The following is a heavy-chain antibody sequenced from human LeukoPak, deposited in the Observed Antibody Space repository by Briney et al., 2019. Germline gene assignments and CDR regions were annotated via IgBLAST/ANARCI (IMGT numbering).Heavy chain of an antibody. V-gene: IGHV5-51*01. CDR3: ARPTRDGYNGGAFDI. D-gene: IGHD5-24*01. CDR1: GYSFTSYW. Sequence: GESLKISCKGSGYSFTSYWIGWVRQMPGKGLEWMGIIYPGDSDTRYCPSFQGQVTISADKSISTAYLQWSSLKASDTAMYYCARPTRDGYNGGAFDIWGQGTMVTVSS. CDR2: IYPGDSDT. J-gene: IGHJ3*02.